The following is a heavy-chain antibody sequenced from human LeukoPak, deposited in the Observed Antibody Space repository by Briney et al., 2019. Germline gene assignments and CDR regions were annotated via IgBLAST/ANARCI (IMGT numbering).Heavy chain of an antibody. V-gene: IGHV1-46*01. Sequence: ASVEVSCKAFGYAFSNYYIHWVRQAPGQGLEWMGFINRSGSSQSYEQKCQGRVTMTWDTSPSTVHMDLNSLTSEDTDLYYCARVPKVGAIRLDYWGQGTLVTVSS. CDR2: INRSGSSQ. D-gene: IGHD1-26*01. J-gene: IGHJ4*02. CDR1: GYAFSNYY. CDR3: ARVPKVGAIRLDY.